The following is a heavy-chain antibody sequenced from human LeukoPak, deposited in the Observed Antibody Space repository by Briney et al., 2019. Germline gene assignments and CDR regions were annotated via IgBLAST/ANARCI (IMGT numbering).Heavy chain of an antibody. CDR1: GFTFSGYS. V-gene: IGHV3-21*01. J-gene: IGHJ4*02. Sequence: GGSLRLSCAASGFTFSGYSMNWVRQAPGKGLEWVSSISSSSSYIYYADSVKGRFTISRDNAKNSLYLQMNSLRAEGTAVYYCARAHNWKYGTFDYWGQGTLVTVSS. D-gene: IGHD1-7*01. CDR2: ISSSSSYI. CDR3: ARAHNWKYGTFDY.